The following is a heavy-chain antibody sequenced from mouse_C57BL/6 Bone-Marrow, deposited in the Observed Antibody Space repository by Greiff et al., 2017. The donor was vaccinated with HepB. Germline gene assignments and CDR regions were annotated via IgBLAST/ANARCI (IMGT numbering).Heavy chain of an antibody. CDR1: GFTFSDYY. D-gene: IGHD1-3*01. J-gene: IGHJ1*03. V-gene: IGHV5-12*01. CDR3: TKVLAAFDV. CDR2: ISNGGGST. Sequence: EVHLVESGGGLVQPGGSLKLSCAASGFTFSDYYMYWVRQTPEKRLEWVAYISNGGGSTYYPDTVKGRFTISRDNAKNTLYLQMSRLKSEDTAMYYCTKVLAAFDVWGTGTTVTVSS.